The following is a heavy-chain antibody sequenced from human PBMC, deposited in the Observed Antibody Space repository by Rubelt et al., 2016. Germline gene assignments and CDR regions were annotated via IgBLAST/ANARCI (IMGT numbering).Heavy chain of an antibody. Sequence: EVQLVESGGGLVQPGGSLRLSCAASGFTVSSNYMSWVRQAPGKGLEWVSIIYSDGSTYYADSVRGKFTISRDQSKNTLYLQMNRLRAEDTAVYWCARKGVGDFLDYWGQGTLVTVSS. CDR1: GFTVSSNY. CDR2: IYSDGST. V-gene: IGHV3-66*01. J-gene: IGHJ4*02. D-gene: IGHD3-10*01. CDR3: ARKGVGDFLDY.